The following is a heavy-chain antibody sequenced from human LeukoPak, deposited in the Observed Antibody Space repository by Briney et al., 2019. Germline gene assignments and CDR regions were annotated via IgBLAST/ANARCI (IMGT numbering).Heavy chain of an antibody. Sequence: ASVKVSCKVSGYTLTELSMHWVRQAPGKGLEWMGGFDPEDGETIYAQKFQGRVTMTEDTSTDTAYMELSSLSAEDTAVYYCATDRKRSKVTGTTYWGQGTLVTVSS. CDR1: GYTLTELS. V-gene: IGHV1-24*01. CDR2: FDPEDGET. CDR3: ATDRKRSKVTGTTY. D-gene: IGHD1-7*01. J-gene: IGHJ4*02.